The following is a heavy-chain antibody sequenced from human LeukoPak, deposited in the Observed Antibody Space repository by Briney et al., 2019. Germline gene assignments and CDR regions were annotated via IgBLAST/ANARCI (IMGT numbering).Heavy chain of an antibody. CDR3: ARIVRGGFDY. Sequence: SETLSLTCTVSGGSISSSSYYWGWIRQPPGKGLEWIGYIYYSGSTYYNPSLKSRVTISVGTSKNQFSLKLSSVTAADTAVYYCARIVRGGFDYWGQGTLVTVSS. CDR1: GGSISSSSYY. CDR2: IYYSGST. J-gene: IGHJ4*02. D-gene: IGHD3-10*01. V-gene: IGHV4-30-4*08.